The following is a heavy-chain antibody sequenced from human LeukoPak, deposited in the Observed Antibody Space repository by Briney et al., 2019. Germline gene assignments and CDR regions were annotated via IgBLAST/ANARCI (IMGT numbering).Heavy chain of an antibody. Sequence: ASVKVSCKASGYTFLNYDFTWVRQAPGQGLEWMGWISAHNQNTKYAQRFQGRVTMTADTSTTTAYMELRSLRSDGTAVYYCARVADYGSGSHLFDHWGQGTLVAVSS. V-gene: IGHV1-18*01. CDR3: ARVADYGSGSHLFDH. D-gene: IGHD3-10*01. CDR2: ISAHNQNT. CDR1: GYTFLNYD. J-gene: IGHJ4*02.